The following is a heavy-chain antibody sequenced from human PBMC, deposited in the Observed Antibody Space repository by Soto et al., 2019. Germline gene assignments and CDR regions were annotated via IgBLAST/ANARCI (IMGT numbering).Heavy chain of an antibody. J-gene: IGHJ6*02. CDR2: ISSSGSTI. CDR3: ARDEGLWGGNSSNYYYGMDV. Sequence: QVQLVESGGGLVKPGGSLRLSCAASGFTFSDYYMSWIRQAPGKGLEWVSYISSSGSTIYYADSVKGRFTISRDNAKNSLYLQMNSLGAEDTAVYYCARDEGLWGGNSSNYYYGMDVWGQGTTVTVSS. D-gene: IGHD3-3*01. V-gene: IGHV3-11*01. CDR1: GFTFSDYY.